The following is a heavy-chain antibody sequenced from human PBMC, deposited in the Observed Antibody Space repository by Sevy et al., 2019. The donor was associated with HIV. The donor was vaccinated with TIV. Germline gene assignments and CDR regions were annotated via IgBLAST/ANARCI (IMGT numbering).Heavy chain of an antibody. CDR1: GFSFSRYW. Sequence: GGSLRLSCEASGFSFSRYWMSWVRQTPEKGLEWVANIKQAGSEKTYVDSVKGRFTISRENAKNSLYLEMNSLRAEDTAVYYCATKGGSRPIHAFDSWGQGTMVTVSS. CDR3: ATKGGSRPIHAFDS. V-gene: IGHV3-7*03. CDR2: IKQAGSEK. D-gene: IGHD5-12*01. J-gene: IGHJ3*01.